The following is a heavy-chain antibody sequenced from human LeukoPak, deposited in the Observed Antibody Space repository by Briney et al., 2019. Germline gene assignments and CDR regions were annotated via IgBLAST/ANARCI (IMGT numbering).Heavy chain of an antibody. CDR1: GYTFTSYS. CDR2: ISAYNGNT. CDR3: ARDEVHYDSSGSGAFDI. V-gene: IGHV1-18*01. Sequence: ASVKVSCKASGYTFTSYSISWVRQAPGQGLEWMGWISAYNGNTIYAQKVKGRVTMTTGTSTSTAYMELRSLKSDDTAVYYCARDEVHYDSSGSGAFDIWGQGTMVTVSS. D-gene: IGHD3-22*01. J-gene: IGHJ3*02.